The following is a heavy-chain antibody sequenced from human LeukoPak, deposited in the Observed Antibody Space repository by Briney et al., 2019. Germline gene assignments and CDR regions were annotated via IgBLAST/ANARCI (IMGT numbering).Heavy chain of an antibody. CDR3: AKGAYYHGSGRYFDY. CDR2: ISGSGGAT. CDR1: GFTFSSYA. V-gene: IGHV3-23*01. Sequence: GGSLRLSCAASGFTFSSYAMNCVRQAPGKGLEWVSAISGSGGATYYADSVKGRFTMSRGNSKDTLYLQMNSLRAEDTAVYYCAKGAYYHGSGRYFDYWGQGTLVTVSS. D-gene: IGHD3-10*01. J-gene: IGHJ4*02.